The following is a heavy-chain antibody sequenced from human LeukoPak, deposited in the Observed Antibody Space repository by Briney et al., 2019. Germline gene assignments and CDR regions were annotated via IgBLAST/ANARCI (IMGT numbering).Heavy chain of an antibody. D-gene: IGHD3-3*01. Sequence: PSQTLSLTCTVSGGSISSGSYYWNWIRQPAGKGLEWIGRIYTSGSTNYNPSLNSRVTISVDTSKNQFSLKLSSVTAADTAVYYCARDYSAIFGVWGKGTTVTVSS. J-gene: IGHJ6*04. V-gene: IGHV4-61*02. CDR3: ARDYSAIFGV. CDR1: GGSISSGSYY. CDR2: IYTSGST.